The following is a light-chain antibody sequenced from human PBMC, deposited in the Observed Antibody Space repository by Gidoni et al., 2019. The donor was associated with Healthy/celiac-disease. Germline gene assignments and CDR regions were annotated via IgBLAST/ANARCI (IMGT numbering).Light chain of an antibody. V-gene: IGKV1-39*01. CDR1: QSISSY. CDR2: AAS. Sequence: DIQMPQSPSSLSASVGDRVTITCRASQSISSYLYWYQQKPGKAPKLLIYAASSLQSGVPSRFSGSGSGTDFTLTISSLQPEDFATYYCQPSYSTPNSFGQGTKLEIK. CDR3: QPSYSTPNS. J-gene: IGKJ2*03.